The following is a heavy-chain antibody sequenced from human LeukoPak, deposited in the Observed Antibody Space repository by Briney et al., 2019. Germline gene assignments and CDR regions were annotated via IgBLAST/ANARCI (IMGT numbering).Heavy chain of an antibody. CDR1: GVSISSYY. CDR3: ARHFSRGYALNWFDP. J-gene: IGHJ5*02. CDR2: IYYSGST. Sequence: PSETLSLTCTVSGVSISSYYWSWIRQPPGKGLEWIGYIYYSGSTNYNPSLKSRVTISVDTSKNQFSLKLSSVTAADTAVYYCARHFSRGYALNWFDPWGQGTLVTVSS. D-gene: IGHD2-2*01. V-gene: IGHV4-59*08.